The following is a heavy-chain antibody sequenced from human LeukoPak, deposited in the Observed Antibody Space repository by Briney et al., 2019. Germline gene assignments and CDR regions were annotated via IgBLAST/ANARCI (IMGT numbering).Heavy chain of an antibody. Sequence: GGSLRLSCATSGFTFSNYEMHWVRQAPGKGLEWVALISYDGNNEYYADSVKDRFTISRDNSKNTLYLHMNSLRAEDTAVYYCAKEMTFFFCMDVWGQGTLVTVSS. V-gene: IGHV3-30*18. CDR1: GFTFSNYE. CDR3: AKEMTFFFCMDV. D-gene: IGHD3/OR15-3a*01. J-gene: IGHJ4*02. CDR2: ISYDGNNE.